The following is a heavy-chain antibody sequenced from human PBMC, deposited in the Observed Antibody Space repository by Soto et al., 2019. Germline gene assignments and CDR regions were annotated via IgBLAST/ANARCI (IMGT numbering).Heavy chain of an antibody. V-gene: IGHV1-18*04. CDR3: ARANQTVAGAGMWY. J-gene: IGHJ4*02. CDR1: GYTFTSYG. CDR2: ISGYNGDT. Sequence: GASVKVSCKASGYTFTSYGISWVRQAPGQGLEWMGWISGYNGDTNYAQKLQGRVTMTTDTSTSTAYMELRSLRSDDTAVYYCARANQTVAGAGMWYWGQGTLVTVSS. D-gene: IGHD6-13*01.